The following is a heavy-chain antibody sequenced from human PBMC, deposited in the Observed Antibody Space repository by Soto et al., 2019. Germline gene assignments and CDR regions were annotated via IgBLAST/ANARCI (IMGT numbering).Heavy chain of an antibody. CDR3: ARDGDTAMVGFDY. Sequence: ETLSLTCTVSGGSVSSGSYYWSWIRQPPGKGLEWIGYIYYSGSTNYNPSLKSRVTISVDTSKNQFSLKLSSVTAADTAVYYCARDGDTAMVGFDYWGQGTLVTVSS. D-gene: IGHD5-18*01. CDR2: IYYSGST. CDR1: GGSVSSGSYY. J-gene: IGHJ4*02. V-gene: IGHV4-61*01.